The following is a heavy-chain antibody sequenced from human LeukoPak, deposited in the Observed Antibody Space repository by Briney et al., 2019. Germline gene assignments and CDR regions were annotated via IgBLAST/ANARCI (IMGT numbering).Heavy chain of an antibody. Sequence: SETLSLTCTVSGDSISNYYWSWIRQSPGKGLEWIGYIYYSGSTNYDPSLKSRVTISVDTSKNQFSLKLSSVTAADTAVYYCARETCSGGSCFQFDFWGQGTLVTVSS. CDR1: GDSISNYY. V-gene: IGHV4-59*01. D-gene: IGHD2-15*01. CDR3: ARETCSGGSCFQFDF. J-gene: IGHJ4*02. CDR2: IYYSGST.